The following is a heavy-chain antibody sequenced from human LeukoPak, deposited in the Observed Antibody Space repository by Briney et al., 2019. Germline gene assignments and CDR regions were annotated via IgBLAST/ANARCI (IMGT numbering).Heavy chain of an antibody. Sequence: GGSLRLSCAVSGFTFSSYAMSWVRQAPGKGLEWVSAISGTGFNTFYADSVKGRFTISRDNSNNTLFLQMNSLRVEDTAIYYCAKNIRQLGNYYYYMDVWGKGTTVTVSS. CDR3: AKNIRQLGNYYYYMDV. CDR1: GFTFSSYA. D-gene: IGHD1-1*01. J-gene: IGHJ6*03. V-gene: IGHV3-23*01. CDR2: ISGTGFNT.